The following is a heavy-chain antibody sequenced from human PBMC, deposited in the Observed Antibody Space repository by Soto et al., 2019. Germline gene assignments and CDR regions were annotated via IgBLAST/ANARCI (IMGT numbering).Heavy chain of an antibody. Sequence: QVQLVQSGAEVKKPGASVKVSCKVSGYTLTELSMHWVRQAPGKGLEWMGGFDPEDGETIYAQKFQGRVTMXXAXSXXTAYMELSSLISEDTAVYYCAPARIPGGGYYGMDVWGQGTTVTVSS. CDR3: APARIPGGGYYGMDV. CDR2: FDPEDGET. V-gene: IGHV1-24*01. J-gene: IGHJ6*02. CDR1: GYTLTELS. D-gene: IGHD2-8*02.